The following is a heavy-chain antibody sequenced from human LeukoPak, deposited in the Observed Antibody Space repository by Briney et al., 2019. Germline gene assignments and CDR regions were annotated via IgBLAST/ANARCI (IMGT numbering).Heavy chain of an antibody. CDR2: ISGSGDTT. J-gene: IGHJ4*02. CDR3: AKSRGESRGASNY. V-gene: IGHV3-23*01. CDR1: GFTFSSYA. Sequence: PGGSLRLSCAASGFTFSSYAMNWVRQAPGKGLEWVSFISGSGDTTYYADSVKGRFTISRDKSKNTLYLQMNSLRAEDTAVYYCAKSRGESRGASNYWGQGTLATVSS. D-gene: IGHD1-26*01.